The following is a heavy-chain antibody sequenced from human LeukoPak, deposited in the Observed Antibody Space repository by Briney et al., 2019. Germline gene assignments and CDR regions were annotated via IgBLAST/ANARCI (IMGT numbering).Heavy chain of an antibody. V-gene: IGHV3-21*01. Sequence: GGSLRLSCAASGFTFSTYTMNWVRQAPGKGLEWVSSITSSSSYIYYADSVKGRFTISRDNAKNSLFLQMNSLRVEDTAVYYCARHVVAVGFDYWGQGTLVTVSS. J-gene: IGHJ4*02. CDR1: GFTFSTYT. D-gene: IGHD3-22*01. CDR3: ARHVVAVGFDY. CDR2: ITSSSSYI.